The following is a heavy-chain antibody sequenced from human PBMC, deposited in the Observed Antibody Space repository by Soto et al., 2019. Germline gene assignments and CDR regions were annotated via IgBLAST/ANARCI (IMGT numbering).Heavy chain of an antibody. J-gene: IGHJ4*02. CDR3: ARDRGIAVAGDLDY. CDR2: IKQDGSEK. Sequence: PGGSLRLSCAASGFTFSSYWMSWVRQAPGKGLEWVANIKQDGSEKYYVDSVKGRFTISRDNAKNSLYLQMNSLRAEDTAVYYCARDRGIAVAGDLDYWGQGTLVTVSS. CDR1: GFTFSSYW. D-gene: IGHD6-19*01. V-gene: IGHV3-7*05.